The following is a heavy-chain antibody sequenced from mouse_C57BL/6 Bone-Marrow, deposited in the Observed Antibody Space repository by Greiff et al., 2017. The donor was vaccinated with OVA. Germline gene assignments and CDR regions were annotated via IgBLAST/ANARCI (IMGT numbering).Heavy chain of an antibody. D-gene: IGHD2-3*01. Sequence: QVQPQQSGAELARPGASVKLSCTASGYTFKSYGISWVKQRTGQGLVWIGEIDSRSGNTYYNEKFKGKATLTADKSSSTAYMELRSLTSEDSAVYFCARPDGSWFAYWGQGTLVTVSA. V-gene: IGHV1-81*01. CDR3: ARPDGSWFAY. CDR1: GYTFKSYG. CDR2: IDSRSGNT. J-gene: IGHJ3*01.